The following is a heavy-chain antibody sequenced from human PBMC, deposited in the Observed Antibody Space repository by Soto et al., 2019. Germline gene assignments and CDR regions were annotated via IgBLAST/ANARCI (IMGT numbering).Heavy chain of an antibody. CDR2: LSPRGGG. CDR3: ARRRSVIVATVYVKGAFDI. J-gene: IGHJ3*02. D-gene: IGHD3-10*02. CDR1: GGSLGGYY. Sequence: QVQLQQWGAGLLKASETLSLTCGVSGGSLGGYYWSWLRQSPGKGLEWIGDLSPRGGGIYNPSLKSRVTMSVDTSKNQFSLTLRSVTAADTALYYCARRRSVIVATVYVKGAFDIWGQGPLVTVSS. V-gene: IGHV4-34*02.